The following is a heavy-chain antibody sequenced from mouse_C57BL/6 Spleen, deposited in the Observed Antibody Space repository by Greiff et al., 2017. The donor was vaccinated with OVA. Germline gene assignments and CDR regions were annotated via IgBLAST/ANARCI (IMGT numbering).Heavy chain of an antibody. CDR1: GFTFSSYG. CDR3: ARGITTVEYYFDY. D-gene: IGHD1-1*01. J-gene: IGHJ2*01. V-gene: IGHV5-6*02. CDR2: ISSGGSYT. Sequence: EVKLEESGGDLVKPGGSLKLSCAASGFTFSSYGMSWVRQTPDKRLEWVATISSGGSYTYYPDSVKGRFTISRDNAKNTLYLQMSSLKSEDTAMYYCARGITTVEYYFDYWGQGTTLTVSS.